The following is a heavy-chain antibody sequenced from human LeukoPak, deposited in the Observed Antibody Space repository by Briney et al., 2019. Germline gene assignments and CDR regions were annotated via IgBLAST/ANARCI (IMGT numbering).Heavy chain of an antibody. Sequence: SETLSLTCTVSGGSISSSSYYWGWIRQPPGKGLEWIGSIYYSGSTYYNPSLKSRVTISVDTSKNQFSLKLSSVTAADTAVYYCARPYQYYDFWSGYLVWFDPWGQGTLVTVSS. CDR1: GGSISSSSYY. D-gene: IGHD3-3*01. CDR3: ARPYQYYDFWSGYLVWFDP. J-gene: IGHJ5*02. CDR2: IYYSGST. V-gene: IGHV4-39*01.